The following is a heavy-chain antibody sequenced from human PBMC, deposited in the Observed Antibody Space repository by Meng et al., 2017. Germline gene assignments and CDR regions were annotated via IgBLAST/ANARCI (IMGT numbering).Heavy chain of an antibody. J-gene: IGHJ4*02. CDR2: INTNPGNP. CDR1: GYTFTSYA. V-gene: IGHV7-4-1*02. D-gene: IGHD3-22*01. Sequence: VKLVASGLWVKKPGASVKVSCKASGYTFTSYAMNWVRQAPGQGLEWMGWINTNPGNPTYAQGFTGRFVFSLDTSVSTAYLQISSLKAEDTAVYYCARRYYYDSSGYYFYVFGYWGQGTLVTVSS. CDR3: ARRYYYDSSGYYFYVFGY.